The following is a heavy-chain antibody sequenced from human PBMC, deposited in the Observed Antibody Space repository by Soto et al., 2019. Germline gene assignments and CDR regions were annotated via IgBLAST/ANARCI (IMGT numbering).Heavy chain of an antibody. J-gene: IGHJ6*02. Sequence: EVQLVESGGGLVQPGRSLRLSCAASGFTFDDYAMHWVRQAPGKGLEWVSGISWNSGSIGYADPVKGRFTISRDNAKNYLYLQMISLRAEDTDLYYCAEDTGLVGYSGMDVWGQGTTVTGSS. V-gene: IGHV3-9*01. D-gene: IGHD2-2*01. CDR3: AEDTGLVGYSGMDV. CDR1: GFTFDDYA. CDR2: ISWNSGSI.